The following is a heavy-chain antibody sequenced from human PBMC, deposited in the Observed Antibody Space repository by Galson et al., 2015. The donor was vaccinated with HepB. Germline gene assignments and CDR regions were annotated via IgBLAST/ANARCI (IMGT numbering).Heavy chain of an antibody. CDR3: ARIHRDYDYVWGSYRYNYFDY. J-gene: IGHJ4*02. Sequence: PALVKPTQTLTLTCTFSGFSLSTSGMCVSWIRQPPGKALEWLARIDWDDDKCYSTSLKTRLTISKDTSKNQVVLTMTNMDPVDTATYYCARIHRDYDYVWGSYRYNYFDYRGQGTLVTVSS. V-gene: IGHV2-70*11. CDR2: IDWDDDK. CDR1: GFSLSTSGMC. D-gene: IGHD3-16*02.